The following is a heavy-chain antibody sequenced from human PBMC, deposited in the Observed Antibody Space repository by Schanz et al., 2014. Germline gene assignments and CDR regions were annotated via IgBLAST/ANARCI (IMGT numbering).Heavy chain of an antibody. D-gene: IGHD3-22*01. CDR2: MSHSGGVI. CDR3: ARPPHDSSGYYPFDY. J-gene: IGHJ4*02. CDR1: GFTFTNYA. Sequence: EVHLLESGGGLVEPGGSLRLSCATSGFTFTNYAMSWVRQAPGKGLEWIAFMSHSGGVIYYAESVRGRFFISRDNAKNSLYLQMNSLRAEDTAVYYCARPPHDSSGYYPFDYWGQGTLVTVSS. V-gene: IGHV3-23*01.